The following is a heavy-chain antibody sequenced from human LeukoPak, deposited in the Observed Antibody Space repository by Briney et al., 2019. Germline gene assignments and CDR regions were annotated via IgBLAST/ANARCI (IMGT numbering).Heavy chain of an antibody. CDR3: ARSIVVVPAAILEGWFDP. CDR2: ISSSSSYI. CDR1: RFTFSSYS. Sequence: GGSLRLSCAASRFTFSSYSMNWVRQAPGKGLEWVSSISSSSSYIYYADSVKGRFTISRDNAKNSLYLQMNSLRAEDTAVYYCARSIVVVPAAILEGWFDPWGQGTLVTVSS. V-gene: IGHV3-21*01. D-gene: IGHD2-2*01. J-gene: IGHJ5*02.